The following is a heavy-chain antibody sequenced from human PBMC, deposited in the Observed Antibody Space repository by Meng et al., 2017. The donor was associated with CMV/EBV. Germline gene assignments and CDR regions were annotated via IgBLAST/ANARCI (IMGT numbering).Heavy chain of an antibody. D-gene: IGHD5-18*01. J-gene: IGHJ6*02. CDR2: IIPIFGTA. V-gene: IGHV1-69*05. Sequence: SVKVSCKASGGTFSSYAISWVRQAPGQGLEWMGEIIPIFGTANYAQKFQGRVTITTDESTSTAYMELSSLRSEDTAVYYCASTGYSYGLGGYYYYGMDVWGQGTTVTVSS. CDR1: GGTFSSYA. CDR3: ASTGYSYGLGGYYYYGMDV.